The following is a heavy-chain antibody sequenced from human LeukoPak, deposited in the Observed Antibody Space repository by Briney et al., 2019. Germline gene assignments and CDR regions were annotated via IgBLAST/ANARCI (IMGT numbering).Heavy chain of an antibody. Sequence: PSETLSLTCTVSGGSISSYYWSWIRQPPGKGLEWIGYIYYSGSTNYNPSLKSRVTISVDTSKNQFSLKLSSVTAADTAVYHCARAALGFPIDYWGQGTLVTVSS. J-gene: IGHJ4*02. CDR1: GGSISSYY. CDR2: IYYSGST. CDR3: ARAALGFPIDY. V-gene: IGHV4-59*01.